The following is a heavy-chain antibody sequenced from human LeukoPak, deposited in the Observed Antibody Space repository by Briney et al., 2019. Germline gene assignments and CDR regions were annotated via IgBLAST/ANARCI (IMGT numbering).Heavy chain of an antibody. D-gene: IGHD3-3*01. CDR3: ARDLAVWSGYSFDY. CDR1: GGSISSSSYY. V-gene: IGHV4-39*02. J-gene: IGHJ4*02. Sequence: PSETLSLTCTVSGGSISSSSYYWGWIRQPPGKGLEWIGSIYYSGSTYYNPSPKSRVTISVGTSKNQFSLKLSSVTAADTAVYYCARDLAVWSGYSFDYWGQGTLVTVSS. CDR2: IYYSGST.